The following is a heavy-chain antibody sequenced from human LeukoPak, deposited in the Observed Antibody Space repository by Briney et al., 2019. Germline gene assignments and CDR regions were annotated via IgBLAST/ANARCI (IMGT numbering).Heavy chain of an antibody. V-gene: IGHV3-30*03. CDR1: GFTXSNYG. Sequence: SXRLXCVXSGFTXSNYGMHWVRQAPGXGLEWVAVISYDGSNKYYADSVKGRFTISRDNSENTLYLQMNSLRAEDTAVYYCARKYCGGDCYSYFQHWGQGTLVTVSS. CDR3: ARKYCGGDCYSYFQH. CDR2: ISYDGSNK. D-gene: IGHD2-21*02. J-gene: IGHJ1*01.